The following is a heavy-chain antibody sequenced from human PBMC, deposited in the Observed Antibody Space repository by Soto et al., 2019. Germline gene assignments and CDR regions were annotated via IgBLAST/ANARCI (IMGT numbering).Heavy chain of an antibody. CDR1: GFTFSSYA. D-gene: IGHD3-22*01. J-gene: IGHJ4*02. V-gene: IGHV3-30*18. Sequence: PGGSLRLSCAASGFTFSSYAMHWVRQAPGKGLEWVAIISSDGNNKYYTASVKGRFTISRDNSRDTLYLQVNSLRAEDTAVYYCAKDPDSRGHYFFDYWGQGTLVTVSS. CDR2: ISSDGNNK. CDR3: AKDPDSRGHYFFDY.